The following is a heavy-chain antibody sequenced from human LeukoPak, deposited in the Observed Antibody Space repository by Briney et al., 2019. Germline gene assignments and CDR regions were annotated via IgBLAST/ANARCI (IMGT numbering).Heavy chain of an antibody. CDR1: GFTFNNYA. V-gene: IGHV3-23*01. J-gene: IGHJ4*02. CDR3: AKYFYDSGSYSFDY. CDR2: IDGSGSST. D-gene: IGHD3-10*01. Sequence: GGSLRLSCAVSGFTFNNYAMSWVRQAPAKGLEWVSAIDGSGSSTYYADSVQGRFIISRDNSKNTLYLQMNSLKAEDTAAYYCAKYFYDSGSYSFDYWGQGALVTVSP.